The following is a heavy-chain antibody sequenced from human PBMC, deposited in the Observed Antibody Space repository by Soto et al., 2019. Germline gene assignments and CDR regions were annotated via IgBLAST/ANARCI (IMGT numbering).Heavy chain of an antibody. Sequence: QVQLVQSGAEVKKPGASVKVSCKASGYTFTGYYMHWVRQAPGQGIEWMGWINPNSGGTNYAQKFQGWVTMTRDTSISTAYMELSRLRSDDTAVYYCARARGYCSGGSCLDFDYWGQGTLVTVSS. V-gene: IGHV1-2*04. CDR3: ARARGYCSGGSCLDFDY. CDR2: INPNSGGT. CDR1: GYTFTGYY. J-gene: IGHJ4*02. D-gene: IGHD2-15*01.